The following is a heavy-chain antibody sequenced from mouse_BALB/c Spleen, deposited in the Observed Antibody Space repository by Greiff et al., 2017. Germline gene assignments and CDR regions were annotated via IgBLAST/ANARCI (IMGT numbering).Heavy chain of an antibody. V-gene: IGHV5-6-4*01. CDR1: GFTFSSYT. Sequence: EVKVEESGGGLVKPGGSLKLSCAASGFTFSSYTMSWVRQTPEKRLEWVATSSSGGSYTYYPDSVKGRVTISRDNAKNTLYLQMSSMKSEDTAMYYCTREDYGNYEGTWCAYWGQGTLVTVSA. CDR3: TREDYGNYEGTWCAY. J-gene: IGHJ3*01. CDR2: SSSGGSYT. D-gene: IGHD2-1*01.